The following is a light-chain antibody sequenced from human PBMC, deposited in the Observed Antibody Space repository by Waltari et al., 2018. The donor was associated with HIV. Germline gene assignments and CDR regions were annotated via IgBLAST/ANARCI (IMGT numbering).Light chain of an antibody. J-gene: IGKJ1*01. V-gene: IGKV4-1*01. Sequence: DIVMFQYPDSLVVSLGERATIHCNSSQSFFYSYNIKKYLAWFQQKPGQPPKLLIYWASNRATGVPDRFSGSGSGTDFTLTIGSLQAEDVAVYYCQQHYSRPRTFGQGTKVEIK. CDR3: QQHYSRPRT. CDR1: QSFFYSYNIKKY. CDR2: WAS.